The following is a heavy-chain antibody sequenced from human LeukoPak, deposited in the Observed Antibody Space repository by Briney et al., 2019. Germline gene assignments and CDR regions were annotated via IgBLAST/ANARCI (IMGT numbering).Heavy chain of an antibody. V-gene: IGHV3-21*01. CDR2: ISSSSSYI. D-gene: IGHD3-10*01. J-gene: IGHJ3*02. CDR3: ARGLLWFGEFSEEGAFDI. CDR1: GFIFSDHY. Sequence: PGGSLRLSCVASGFIFSDHYMDWVRQAPVKGLEWVSSISSSSSYIYYADSVKGRFTISRDNAKNSLYLQMNSLRAEDTAVYYCARGLLWFGEFSEEGAFDIWGQGTMVTVSS.